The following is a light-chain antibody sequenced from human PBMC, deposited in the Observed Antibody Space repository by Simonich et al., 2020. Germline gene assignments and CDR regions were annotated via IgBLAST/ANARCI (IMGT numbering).Light chain of an antibody. CDR2: DVR. J-gene: IGLJ2*01. CDR3: SSYTSSSTLVV. V-gene: IGLV2-14*03. Sequence: QSALTQPASVSGSPGQSITISCTGTSSDVGGYNYVSWYQQHQGQAPKLMIYDVRIRPPGFSNRFSGSKSGNTASLTISGLQAEDEADYYCSSYTSSSTLVVFGGGTKLTVL. CDR1: SSDVGGYNY.